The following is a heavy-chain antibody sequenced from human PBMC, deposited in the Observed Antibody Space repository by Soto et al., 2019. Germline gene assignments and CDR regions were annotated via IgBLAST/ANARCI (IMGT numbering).Heavy chain of an antibody. CDR3: ARSHRSRVGDAFDI. CDR2: IKQDGSEK. J-gene: IGHJ3*02. D-gene: IGHD3-10*01. V-gene: IGHV3-7*01. CDR1: GFTFSSYW. Sequence: SLRLSCAASGFTFSSYWMSWVRQAPGKGLEWVANIKQDGSEKYYVDSVKGRFTISRDNAKNSLYLQMNSLRAEDTAVYYCARSHRSRVGDAFDIWGQGTMVTVSS.